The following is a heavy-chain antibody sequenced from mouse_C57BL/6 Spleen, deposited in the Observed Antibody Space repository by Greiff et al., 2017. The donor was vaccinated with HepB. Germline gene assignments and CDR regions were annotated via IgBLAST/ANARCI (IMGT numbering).Heavy chain of an antibody. J-gene: IGHJ4*01. CDR3: ARMGIYYGNSYYAMDY. CDR2: IHPNSGST. D-gene: IGHD2-1*01. CDR1: GYTFTSYW. Sequence: VQLQQPGAELVKPGASVKLSCKASGYTFTSYWMHWVKQRPGQGLEWIGMIHPNSGSTNYNEKFKSKATLTVDKSSSTAYMQLSSLTSEDSAVYYCARMGIYYGNSYYAMDYWGQGTSVTVSS. V-gene: IGHV1-64*01.